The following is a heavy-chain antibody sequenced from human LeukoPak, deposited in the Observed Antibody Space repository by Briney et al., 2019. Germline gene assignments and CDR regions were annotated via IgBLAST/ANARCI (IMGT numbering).Heavy chain of an antibody. D-gene: IGHD6-19*01. Sequence: GGSLRLSCAASGFTFSSYAMHWVRQAPGKGLEWVAVISYDGSNKYYADSVKGRFTISRDNSKNTLYQQMNSLRAEDTAVYYCAREGRSSGWPVGEFDYWGQGTLVTVSS. V-gene: IGHV3-30-3*01. CDR1: GFTFSSYA. CDR3: AREGRSSGWPVGEFDY. CDR2: ISYDGSNK. J-gene: IGHJ4*02.